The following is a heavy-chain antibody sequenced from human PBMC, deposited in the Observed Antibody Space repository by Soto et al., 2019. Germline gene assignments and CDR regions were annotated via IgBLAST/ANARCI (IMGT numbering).Heavy chain of an antibody. J-gene: IGHJ4*02. CDR3: ARAQLYYDSSGYYYRKSGAFDY. Sequence: QVQLVESGGGVVQPGRSLRLSCAASGFTFSSYGMHWVRQAPGKGLEWVAVIWYDGSNKYYADSVKGRFTISRDNSKNTLYLQMNSLRAEDTAVYYCARAQLYYDSSGYYYRKSGAFDYWGQGTLVTVSS. CDR2: IWYDGSNK. D-gene: IGHD3-22*01. V-gene: IGHV3-33*01. CDR1: GFTFSSYG.